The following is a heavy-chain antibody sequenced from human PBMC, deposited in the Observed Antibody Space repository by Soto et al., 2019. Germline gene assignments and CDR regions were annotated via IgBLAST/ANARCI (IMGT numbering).Heavy chain of an antibody. CDR2: IHPDNSET. J-gene: IGHJ4*02. CDR3: ARAHDYGDYKYDF. V-gene: IGHV5-51*01. CDR1: GYSFTNYW. D-gene: IGHD4-17*01. Sequence: PGESLKISCKGSGYSFTNYWIGWVRQMPGKGLEWMGIIHPDNSETRYRPSFQGQVTISADRSISTAYLQWSSPKASDTAIYYCARAHDYGDYKYDFWGQGTLVTVSS.